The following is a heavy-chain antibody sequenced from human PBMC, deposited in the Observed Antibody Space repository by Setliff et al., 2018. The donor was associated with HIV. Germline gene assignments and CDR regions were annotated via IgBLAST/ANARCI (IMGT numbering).Heavy chain of an antibody. Sequence: ESGPTLVNPTQTPTLTCTFSGFSLSTSGMCVSWIRQPPGKALEWLARIDWDDDKYYSTSLKTRLTISKDTSKDQVVLTMTNMDPVDTATYYCARIGYSGSFYYFDYWGQGTLVTVSS. CDR3: ARIGYSGSFYYFDY. J-gene: IGHJ4*02. D-gene: IGHD1-26*01. CDR1: GFSLSTSGMC. V-gene: IGHV2-70*11. CDR2: IDWDDDK.